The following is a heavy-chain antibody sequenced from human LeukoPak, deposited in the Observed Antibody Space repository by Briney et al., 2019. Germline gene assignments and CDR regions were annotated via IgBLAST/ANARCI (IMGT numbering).Heavy chain of an antibody. CDR1: GFTFSRFW. CDR3: ARDVEGGTFDI. Sequence: GGSLRLSCAASGFTFSRFWMNWVRQAPGRGLEWVANIDQSGGRNNYVDSVKGRFTISRDNAKNPLFLEMSSLRADDTAVYFCARDVEGGTFDIWGQGTTVTVSS. J-gene: IGHJ3*02. V-gene: IGHV3-7*05. D-gene: IGHD3-16*01. CDR2: IDQSGGRN.